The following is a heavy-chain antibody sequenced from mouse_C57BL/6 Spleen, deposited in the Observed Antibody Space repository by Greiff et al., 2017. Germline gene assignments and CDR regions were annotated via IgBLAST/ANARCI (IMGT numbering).Heavy chain of an antibody. V-gene: IGHV1-82*01. CDR2: IYPGDGDT. CDR1: GYAFSSSW. J-gene: IGHJ1*03. Sequence: VKLQESGPELVKPGASVKISCKASGYAFSSSWMNWVQQRPGTGLEWIGRIYPGDGDTNYNGKFKGKATLTADKSSSTAYMQLSILTSEDSAVYFCAGGNWYFDVWGTGTTVTVSS. CDR3: AGGNWYFDV.